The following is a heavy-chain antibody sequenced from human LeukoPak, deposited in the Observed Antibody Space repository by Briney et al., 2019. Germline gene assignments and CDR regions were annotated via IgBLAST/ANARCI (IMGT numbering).Heavy chain of an antibody. CDR2: IIPIFGTA. CDR3: ARDRGGDGYIDH. Sequence: GASVKVSCKASGGTFSSYAINWVRQAPGQGLEWMGAIIPIFGTAHYAQKFQGRVTITADGSTSSVYMVLSSLRSEDTAVYYCARDRGGDGYIDHWGQGTLVTVSS. D-gene: IGHD5-24*01. CDR1: GGTFSSYA. V-gene: IGHV1-69*13. J-gene: IGHJ4*02.